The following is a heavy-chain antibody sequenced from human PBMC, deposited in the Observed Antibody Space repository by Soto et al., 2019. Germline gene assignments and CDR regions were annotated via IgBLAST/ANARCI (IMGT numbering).Heavy chain of an antibody. CDR2: IYHSGST. D-gene: IGHD1-26*01. V-gene: IGHV4-4*02. Sequence: PSETLSLTCAVSGGSISSSNWWSWVRQPPGKGLEWIGEIYHSGSTNYNPSLKSRVTISVDKSKNQFSLKLSSVTAADTAVYYCARDRIVGAPRRFDPWGQGTLVTVSS. J-gene: IGHJ5*02. CDR3: ARDRIVGAPRRFDP. CDR1: GGSISSSNW.